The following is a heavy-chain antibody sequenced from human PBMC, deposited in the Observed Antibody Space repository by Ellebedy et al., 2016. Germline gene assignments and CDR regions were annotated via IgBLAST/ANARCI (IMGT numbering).Heavy chain of an antibody. V-gene: IGHV3-21*01. CDR2: ISSSSSYI. Sequence: GESLKISXAASGFTFSSYGMHWVRQAPGKGLEWVSSISSSSSYIYYADSVKGRFTISRDNAKNSLYLQMNSLRAEDTAVYYCAKDHSSGWYDYWGQGTLVTVSS. D-gene: IGHD6-19*01. J-gene: IGHJ4*02. CDR1: GFTFSSYG. CDR3: AKDHSSGWYDY.